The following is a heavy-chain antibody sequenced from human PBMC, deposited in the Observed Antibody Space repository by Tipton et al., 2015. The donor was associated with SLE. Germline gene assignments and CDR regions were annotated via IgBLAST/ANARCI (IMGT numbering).Heavy chain of an antibody. Sequence: VKPSQTLSLTCAISGDSVSSNSAAWNWIRQSPSRGLEWLGGTYYRSKWYNDYAVSVKSRITINPDTSKNQFSLQVNSVTPEDTAVYCCARLGPTGDLGDAFDIWGQGTMVTVSS. V-gene: IGHV6-1*01. D-gene: IGHD7-27*01. CDR2: TYYRSKWYN. CDR1: GDSVSSNSAA. CDR3: ARLGPTGDLGDAFDI. J-gene: IGHJ3*02.